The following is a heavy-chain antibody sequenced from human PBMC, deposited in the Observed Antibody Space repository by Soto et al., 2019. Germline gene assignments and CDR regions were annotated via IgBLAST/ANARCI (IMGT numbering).Heavy chain of an antibody. CDR3: ARGGVSTRTFRY. CDR2: IYPSDSDT. J-gene: IGHJ4*02. CDR1: GYNSASYW. D-gene: IGHD3-3*01. V-gene: IGHV5-51*01. Sequence: PXDSQTISRKGAGYNSASYWIALVRQMPGKGLELMGIIYPSDSDTRYRPSFQGQVTISADKSISSAYLQWSSLRASDTAMYYCARGGVSTRTFRYWGQGTPVTRLL.